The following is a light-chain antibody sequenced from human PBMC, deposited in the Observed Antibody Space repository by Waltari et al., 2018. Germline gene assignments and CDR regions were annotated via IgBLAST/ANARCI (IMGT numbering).Light chain of an antibody. Sequence: QSALTQPPSASGSPGQSVTISCTGTSSDVGAYNYVSWYQQHPGKAPKLMVSEVSKRPSGVPGRFSGSKSGNTAALTVSGLQSEDEADYYCSSYGGSNTVVFGGGTELTV. J-gene: IGLJ2*01. CDR2: EVS. CDR3: SSYGGSNTVV. V-gene: IGLV2-8*01. CDR1: SSDVGAYNY.